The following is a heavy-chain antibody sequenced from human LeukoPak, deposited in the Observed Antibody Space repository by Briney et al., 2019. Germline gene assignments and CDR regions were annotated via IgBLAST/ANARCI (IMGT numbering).Heavy chain of an antibody. Sequence: GGSLRLSRAASGFTVSSNYMSWVRQAPGKGLEWVSVIYSGGSTYYADSVKGRFTISRDNSKNTLYLQMNSLRAEDTAVYYCAREASDFWSGYHGYFDYWGQGTLVTVSS. CDR1: GFTVSSNY. J-gene: IGHJ4*02. CDR3: AREASDFWSGYHGYFDY. V-gene: IGHV3-53*01. CDR2: IYSGGST. D-gene: IGHD3-3*01.